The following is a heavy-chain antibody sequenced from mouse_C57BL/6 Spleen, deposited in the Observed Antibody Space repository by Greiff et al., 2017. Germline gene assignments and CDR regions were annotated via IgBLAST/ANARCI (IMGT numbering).Heavy chain of an antibody. CDR3: ARDCYGSTYYFGY. CDR1: GYTFTSYW. D-gene: IGHD1-1*01. V-gene: IGHV1-52*01. CDR2: IDPSDSET. Sequence: VQLQQPGAELVRPGSSVKLSCKASGYTFTSYWMHWVKQTPIQGLEWIGNIDPSDSETHYNQKFKDKATVTVDKSSSTAYMQLSSLTSEDYEAYYYARDCYGSTYYFGYWGQGTTLTVSS. J-gene: IGHJ2*01.